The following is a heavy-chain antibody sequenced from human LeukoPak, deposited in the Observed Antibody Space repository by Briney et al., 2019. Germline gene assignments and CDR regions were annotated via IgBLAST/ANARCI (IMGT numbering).Heavy chain of an antibody. CDR1: GFTVSSNY. CDR2: IYSGGST. V-gene: IGHV3-53*01. D-gene: IGHD3-10*01. Sequence: PGGSLRLSCAASGFTVSSNYMSWVRQAPGKGLEWVSVIYSGGSTYYADSVKGRFTISRDNSKNTLYLQMNSLRAEDTAVYYCARGGSGSYYSRNWFDPWGQGTLVTVSS. J-gene: IGHJ5*02. CDR3: ARGGSGSYYSRNWFDP.